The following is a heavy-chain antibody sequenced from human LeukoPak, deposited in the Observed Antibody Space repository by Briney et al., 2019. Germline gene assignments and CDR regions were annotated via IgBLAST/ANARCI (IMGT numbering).Heavy chain of an antibody. CDR3: ARSFYSSGWYTPLRWFDT. CDR1: GASISSGSHY. J-gene: IGHJ5*02. V-gene: IGHV4-61*01. D-gene: IGHD6-19*01. CDR2: IYYRGTT. Sequence: SETLSLTCVVSGASISSGSHYWNWIRQSPGRGLDRIGHIYYRGTTNYTPSLKSRVTISVDTSMNQFSLRLTSVTAADTAVYFCARSFYSSGWYTPLRWFDTWGQGALVTVSS.